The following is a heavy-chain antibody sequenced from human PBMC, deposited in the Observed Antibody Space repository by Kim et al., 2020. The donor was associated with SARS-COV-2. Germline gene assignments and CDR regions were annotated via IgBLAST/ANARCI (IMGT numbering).Heavy chain of an antibody. CDR2: PGDTET. D-gene: IGHD2-15*01. J-gene: IGHJ4*02. CDR3: ARIGDY. Sequence: PGDTETRYSPSFQGQVTISADKSSSTAYLQWSSLKASDTAMYYCARIGDYWGQGTLVTVSS. V-gene: IGHV5-51*01.